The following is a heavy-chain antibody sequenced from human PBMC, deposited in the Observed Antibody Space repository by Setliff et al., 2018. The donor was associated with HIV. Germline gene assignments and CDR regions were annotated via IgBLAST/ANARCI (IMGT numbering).Heavy chain of an antibody. CDR3: ARVVWTAAAGTLDYHYYGLDV. D-gene: IGHD6-13*01. Sequence: KTSETLSLTCAVYGASLSGYYWSWIRQPPGKGLEWIGEINYSGTTNYNPSLKSRVTISVDTSKKQFSLKVRSVTAADAAVYFVARVVWTAAAGTLDYHYYGLDVWGQGTTVTVSS. J-gene: IGHJ6*02. CDR2: INYSGTT. V-gene: IGHV4-34*01. CDR1: GASLSGYY.